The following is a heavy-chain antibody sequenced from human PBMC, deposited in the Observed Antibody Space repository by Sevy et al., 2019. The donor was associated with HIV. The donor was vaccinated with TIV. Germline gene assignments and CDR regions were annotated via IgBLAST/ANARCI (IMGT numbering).Heavy chain of an antibody. V-gene: IGHV3-23*01. D-gene: IGHD6-19*01. J-gene: IGHJ4*02. Sequence: GGSLRLSCAASGFTFSNYEMYWVRQAPGKGLEWVATIGSRGADTRYAGSVRGRFAISRDDSENTVFLQRSSLRADDTAIYYCAKPPGPVPMAGDYWCQGTVVTVSS. CDR2: IGSRGADT. CDR3: AKPPGPVPMAGDY. CDR1: GFTFSNYE.